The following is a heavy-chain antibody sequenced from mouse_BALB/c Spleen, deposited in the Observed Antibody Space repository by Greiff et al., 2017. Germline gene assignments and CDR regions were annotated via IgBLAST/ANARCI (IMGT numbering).Heavy chain of an antibody. Sequence: EVKLVESGGGLVKPGGSLKLSCAASGFTFSSYAMSWVRQTPEKRLEWVASISSGGSTYYPDSVKGRFTISRDNARNILYLQMSSLRSEDTAMYYCARKGDGYYFDYWGQGTTLTVSS. CDR2: ISSGGST. CDR3: ARKGDGYYFDY. D-gene: IGHD3-3*01. J-gene: IGHJ2*01. V-gene: IGHV5-6-5*01. CDR1: GFTFSSYA.